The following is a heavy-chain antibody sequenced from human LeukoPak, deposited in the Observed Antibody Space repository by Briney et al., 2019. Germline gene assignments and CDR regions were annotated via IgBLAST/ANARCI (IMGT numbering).Heavy chain of an antibody. D-gene: IGHD2-2*01. CDR3: AKGVLSFDY. CDR2: ISYDGSNK. V-gene: IGHV3-30*18. Sequence: GGSLRLSCAASGFTFSSYGMHWVRQAPGKGLEWVAVISYDGSNKYYADSVKGRFTISRDNSKNTLYLQMNSLRAEDTAVYYCAKGVLSFDYWGQGTLVTVSS. CDR1: GFTFSSYG. J-gene: IGHJ4*02.